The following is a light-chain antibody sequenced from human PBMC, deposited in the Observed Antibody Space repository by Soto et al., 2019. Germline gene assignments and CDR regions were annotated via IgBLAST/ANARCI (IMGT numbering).Light chain of an antibody. CDR2: EVS. V-gene: IGLV2-23*02. CDR3: CSYAGSSTFVV. Sequence: QSALTQPASVSGSPGQSITISCTGTSSDVGSYNLVSWYQQHPGKAPKLMIYEVSKRPSGVSNRFSRSKSGNTASLTMSGLQAEDEADYYCCSYAGSSTFVVFGGGTKLTVL. J-gene: IGLJ2*01. CDR1: SSDVGSYNL.